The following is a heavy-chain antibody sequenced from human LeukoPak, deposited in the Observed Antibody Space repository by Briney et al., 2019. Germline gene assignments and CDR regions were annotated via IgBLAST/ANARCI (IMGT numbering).Heavy chain of an antibody. D-gene: IGHD5-18*01. CDR2: MNPNSGNT. CDR3: ARGYSYGYAPY. J-gene: IGHJ4*02. CDR1: GYTFTSYG. V-gene: IGHV1-8*03. Sequence: ASVKVSCKASGYTFTSYGISWVRQATGQGLEWMGWMNPNSGNTGYAQKFQGRVTITRNTSISTAYMELSSLRSEDTAVYYCARGYSYGYAPYWGQGTLVTVSS.